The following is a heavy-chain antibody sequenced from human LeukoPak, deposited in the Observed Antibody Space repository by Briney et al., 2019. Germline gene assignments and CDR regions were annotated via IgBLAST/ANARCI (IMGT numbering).Heavy chain of an antibody. CDR2: VSYSGST. J-gene: IGHJ4*02. CDR3: ARGKRYFDY. Sequence: SETLSLTCTVSGGSISSYYWSWIRQPPGKGLEWIGYVSYSGSTNYNTSLKSRVTMSVDTSKNQFSLTLSSVTAADTAVYYCARGKRYFDYWGQGTLVTVSS. CDR1: GGSISSYY. V-gene: IGHV4-59*01.